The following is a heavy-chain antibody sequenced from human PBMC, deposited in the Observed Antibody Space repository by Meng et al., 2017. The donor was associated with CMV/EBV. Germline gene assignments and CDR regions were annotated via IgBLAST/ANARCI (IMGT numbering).Heavy chain of an antibody. CDR1: GFIFSDYY. CDR3: ARDETATQSERSAYSPDAFDI. CDR2: ISSSGASI. J-gene: IGHJ3*02. Sequence: GESLKISCVGSGFIFSDYYMSWIRQAPGKGLEIVSDISSSGASIYYADSVEGRFTISRDNARNSLYLQINTLRDEDTAVYYCARDETATQSERSAYSPDAFDIWGQGTMVTVSS. D-gene: IGHD2-21*01. V-gene: IGHV3-11*01.